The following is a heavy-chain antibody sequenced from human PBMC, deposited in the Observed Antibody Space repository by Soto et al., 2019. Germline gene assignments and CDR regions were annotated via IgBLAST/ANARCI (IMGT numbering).Heavy chain of an antibody. CDR3: SRDRTTGPFDY. J-gene: IGHJ4*02. V-gene: IGHV4-34*01. CDR1: GGSFSGYY. CDR2: INHSGST. Sequence: QVQLQQWGAGLLKPSETLSLSCAVYGGSFSGYYWTWIRQPPGTGLEWIGEINHSGSTNYNPSLKSRVTMSVDTSKNPFSLKLTSVTAADTAVYYCSRDRTTGPFDYWGQGTLVTVSS. D-gene: IGHD1-7*01.